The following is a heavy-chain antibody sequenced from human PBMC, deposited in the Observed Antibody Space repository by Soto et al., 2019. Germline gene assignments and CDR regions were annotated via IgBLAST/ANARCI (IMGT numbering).Heavy chain of an antibody. Sequence: EVQLVETGGGLIQPGGSLRLSGAASGFTVSRNYMSWVRQAPGKGLEWVSVIYSGGSTHYADSVKGRFTISRDNSKNTLYLQMNSMRAEDTVVYYCARSSRGGNAAYIALWGRGTLVTVSS. V-gene: IGHV3-53*02. J-gene: IGHJ2*01. CDR1: GFTVSRNY. CDR2: IYSGGST. D-gene: IGHD2-15*01. CDR3: ARSSRGGNAAYIAL.